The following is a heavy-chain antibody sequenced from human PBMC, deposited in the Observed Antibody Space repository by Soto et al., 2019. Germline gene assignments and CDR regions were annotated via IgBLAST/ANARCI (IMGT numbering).Heavy chain of an antibody. J-gene: IGHJ5*02. V-gene: IGHV1-18*04. CDR2: ISTYNGDT. CDR3: GSGDSTGSPRGWFDP. Sequence: QVQLVQSVTEVKKPGASVQVSCKASGYSFTSYGINWVRQAPGQGLEWMGGISTYNGDTNYAQKFQGRVTMTTDASPTTAYMELRRLTSDDTAVYFCGSGDSTGSPRGWFDPWGPGTVVTVSS. CDR1: GYSFTSYG. D-gene: IGHD6-19*01.